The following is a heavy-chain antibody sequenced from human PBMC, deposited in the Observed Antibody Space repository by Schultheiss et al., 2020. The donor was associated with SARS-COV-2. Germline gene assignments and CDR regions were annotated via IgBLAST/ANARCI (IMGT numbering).Heavy chain of an antibody. D-gene: IGHD5-18*01. CDR3: ARGKRGYSYGYYYYYGMDV. J-gene: IGHJ6*02. Sequence: GGSLRLSCAASGFTFDDYAMHWVRQGPGKGLEWVSSISSSSSYIYYADSVKGRFTISRDNSKNTLYLQTNSLRAEDTAVYYCARGKRGYSYGYYYYYGMDVWGQGTTVTVSS. CDR1: GFTFDDYA. CDR2: ISSSSSYI. V-gene: IGHV3-21*01.